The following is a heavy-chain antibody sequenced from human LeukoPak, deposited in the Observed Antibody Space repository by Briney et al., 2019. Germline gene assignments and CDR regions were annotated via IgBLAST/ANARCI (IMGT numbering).Heavy chain of an antibody. CDR1: GFTFSTYA. Sequence: GGSLRLSCAASGFTFSTYAMGWVRQAPGKGLEWVSTISGSGNSTYYADSVKGRFTISRDNSKNTLYLQMGSLRAEDMAVYYCARSSGYSGYDPRLYGMDVWGQGTTVTVSS. V-gene: IGHV3-23*01. CDR2: ISGSGNST. CDR3: ARSSGYSGYDPRLYGMDV. J-gene: IGHJ6*02. D-gene: IGHD5-12*01.